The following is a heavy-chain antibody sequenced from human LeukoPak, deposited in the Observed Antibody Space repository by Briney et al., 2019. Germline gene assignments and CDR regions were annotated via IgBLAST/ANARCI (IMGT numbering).Heavy chain of an antibody. Sequence: LAGGSLRLSCAASGFIFSNYVMSWVRQAPGKGLEWVSGSGSGGRTYYADSVKGRFTISRDNSKNTLYLQMNSLRAEDTAVYYCAKMSSYYGSGSYIDYWGQGTLVTVSS. V-gene: IGHV3-23*01. CDR2: SGSGGRT. CDR3: AKMSSYYGSGSYIDY. J-gene: IGHJ4*02. CDR1: GFIFSNYV. D-gene: IGHD3-10*01.